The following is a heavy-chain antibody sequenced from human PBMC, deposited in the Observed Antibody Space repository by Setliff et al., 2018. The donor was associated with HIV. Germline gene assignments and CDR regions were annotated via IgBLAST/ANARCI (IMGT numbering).Heavy chain of an antibody. CDR3: ASPTASPH. Sequence: ASVKVSCKASGYTFISYGISWVRQAPGQGLEWMGWISAYNGNTDYAQKFQGRVTMTTDTSTSTAYMELRGLGSDDAAVYYCASPTASPHWGQGTLVTVSS. CDR1: GYTFISYG. J-gene: IGHJ4*02. D-gene: IGHD1-1*01. CDR2: ISAYNGNT. V-gene: IGHV1-18*01.